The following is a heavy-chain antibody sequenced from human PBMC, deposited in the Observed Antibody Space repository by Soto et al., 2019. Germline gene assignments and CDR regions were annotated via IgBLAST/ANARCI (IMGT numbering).Heavy chain of an antibody. V-gene: IGHV3-30*18. CDR3: AKDRGSYRSSYRYYYGMDV. CDR2: ISYDGSNK. CDR1: GFTFSSYG. D-gene: IGHD6-6*01. J-gene: IGHJ6*02. Sequence: PGGSLRLSCAASGFTFSSYGMHWVRQAPGKGLEWVAVISYDGSNKYYADSVKGRFTISRDNSKNTLYLQMNSLRAEDTAVYYCAKDRGSYRSSYRYYYGMDVWGQGTTVTVSS.